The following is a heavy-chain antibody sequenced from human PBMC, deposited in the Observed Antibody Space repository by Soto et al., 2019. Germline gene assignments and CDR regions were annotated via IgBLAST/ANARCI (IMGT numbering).Heavy chain of an antibody. V-gene: IGHV4-39*02. CDR3: ARDSYNFDD. J-gene: IGHJ4*02. CDR1: GGSITTFPCN. CDR2: ISYSATT. D-gene: IGHD5-18*01. Sequence: SETLSLTCTVSGGSITTFPCNWGWIRQPPKKGLEWIGTISYSATTYYSSSLKSRVTMSVDTSKNQFSLKLTSVTAADTAVYYCARDSYNFDDWGQGILVTVSS.